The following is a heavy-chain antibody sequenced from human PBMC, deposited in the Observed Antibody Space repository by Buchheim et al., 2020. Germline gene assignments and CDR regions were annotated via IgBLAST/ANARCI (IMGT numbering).Heavy chain of an antibody. CDR1: GFTFSGSA. Sequence: EVQLVESGGGLVQPGGSLKLSCAASGFTFSGSAMHWVRQASGKGLEWVGRIRSKANSYATAYAASVKGRFTISRDDSKNTAYLQMNSLKTEDTAVYYCTRHEDSSSWYYYYYMDVWGKGTT. CDR3: TRHEDSSSWYYYYYMDV. D-gene: IGHD6-13*01. CDR2: IRSKANSYAT. V-gene: IGHV3-73*02. J-gene: IGHJ6*03.